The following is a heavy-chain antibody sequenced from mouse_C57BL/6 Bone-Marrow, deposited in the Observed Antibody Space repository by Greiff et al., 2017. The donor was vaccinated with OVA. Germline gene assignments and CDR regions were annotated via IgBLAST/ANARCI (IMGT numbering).Heavy chain of an antibody. D-gene: IGHD4-1*01. V-gene: IGHV1-84*01. CDR2: IYPGSGNT. J-gene: IGHJ2*01. CDR1: GYTFTDYN. CDR3: ARGDWDYFDY. Sequence: LVESGPELVKPGASVKISCKASGYTFTDYNINWVKQRPGQGLEWIGWIYPGSGNTKYNEKFKGKATLTVDTSSSTAYMQLSSLTSEDSAVYFCARGDWDYFDYWGQGTTLTVSS.